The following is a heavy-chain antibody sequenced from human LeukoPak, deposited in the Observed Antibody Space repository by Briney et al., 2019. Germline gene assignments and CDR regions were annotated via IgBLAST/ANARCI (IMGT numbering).Heavy chain of an antibody. V-gene: IGHV3-30*18. Sequence: GGSLRLSCAASGFTFSSYGMHWVRQAPGKGLEWVAVISYDGSNKYYADSVKGRFTISRDNSKNTLYLQMNSLRAEDTAVYYCAKVWDGYNVDYWGQGTLVTVSS. CDR1: GFTFSSYG. D-gene: IGHD5-24*01. J-gene: IGHJ4*02. CDR2: ISYDGSNK. CDR3: AKVWDGYNVDY.